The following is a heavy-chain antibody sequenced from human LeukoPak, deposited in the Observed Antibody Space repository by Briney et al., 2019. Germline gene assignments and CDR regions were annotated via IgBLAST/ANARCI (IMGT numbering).Heavy chain of an antibody. V-gene: IGHV1-69*05. J-gene: IGHJ5*02. CDR1: GGTFSSYA. Sequence: SVKVSCKASGGTFSSYAISWVRQAPGQGLEWMGGIIPIFGTANYAQKFQGRVTIATDESTSTAYMELSSLRSEDTAVYYCARGHLFLDEHNWFDPWGQGTLVTVSS. CDR3: ARGHLFLDEHNWFDP. D-gene: IGHD2-21*01. CDR2: IIPIFGTA.